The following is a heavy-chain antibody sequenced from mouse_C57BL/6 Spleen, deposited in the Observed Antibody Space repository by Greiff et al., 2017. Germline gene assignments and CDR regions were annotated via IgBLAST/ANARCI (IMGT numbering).Heavy chain of an antibody. CDR3: AKGGYDHDGGNV. CDR2: IWRGGST. V-gene: IGHV2-5*01. J-gene: IGHJ1*03. Sequence: QVQLQQSGPGLVQPSQSLSITCTVSGFSLTSYGVHWVRQSPGKGLEWLGVIWRGGSTDYNAAFMSRLSITKDNSKSQVFFKMNSLQADDTAIYCCAKGGYDHDGGNVWGTGTTVTVSS. D-gene: IGHD2-4*01. CDR1: GFSLTSYG.